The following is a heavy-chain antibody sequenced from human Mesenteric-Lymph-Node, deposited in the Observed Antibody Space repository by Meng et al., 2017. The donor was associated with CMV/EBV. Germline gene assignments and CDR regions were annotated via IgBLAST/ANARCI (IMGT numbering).Heavy chain of an antibody. CDR3: ARDWEHDYGDYGVYYYYYGMDV. D-gene: IGHD4-17*01. V-gene: IGHV3-30-3*01. CDR2: ISYDGSNK. CDR1: GFTFSSYA. Sequence: GESLKISCAASGFTFSSYAMHWVRQAPGKGLEWVAVISYDGSNKYYADSVKGRFTISRDNSKNTLYLQMNSLRAEDTAVYYCARDWEHDYGDYGVYYYYYGMDVWGQGTTVTVSS. J-gene: IGHJ6*02.